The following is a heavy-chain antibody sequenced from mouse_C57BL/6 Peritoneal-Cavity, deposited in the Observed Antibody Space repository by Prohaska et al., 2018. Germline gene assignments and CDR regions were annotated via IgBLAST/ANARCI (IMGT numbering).Heavy chain of an antibody. Sequence: PSQSLSPTCSFTGYSITSGYSCTWFRQFPGNKLEWMGYISYDGSNNYNPSLKKRISITRDTSKNQGFLKLNAVTTEDTATYYCARVDYDVDYAMDYWGQGTSVTVSS. CDR2: ISYDGSN. V-gene: IGHV3-6*01. J-gene: IGHJ4*01. CDR3: ARVDYDVDYAMDY. CDR1: GYSITSGYS. D-gene: IGHD2-4*01.